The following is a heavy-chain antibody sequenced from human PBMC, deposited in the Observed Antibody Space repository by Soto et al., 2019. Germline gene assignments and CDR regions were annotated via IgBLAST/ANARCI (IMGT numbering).Heavy chain of an antibody. CDR2: IYYSGSA. D-gene: IGHD5-18*01. Sequence: KPSETLSLTCTVSGGSISSSDYYWGWIRQPPGKGLEWIGNIYYSGSASYNPSLKSRVTISVDTSKNQVSLKLSSVTAADTAVYNCVSGYPWVGFDYWGQGTLVIVSS. V-gene: IGHV4-39*01. CDR1: GGSISSSDYY. J-gene: IGHJ4*02. CDR3: VSGYPWVGFDY.